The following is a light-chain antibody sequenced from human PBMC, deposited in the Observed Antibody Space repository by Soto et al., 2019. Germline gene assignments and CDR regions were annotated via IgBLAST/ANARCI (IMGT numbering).Light chain of an antibody. CDR1: QSVRSNY. J-gene: IGKJ1*01. Sequence: DIVLTQSPGTLSLSPGEKATLSCRASQSVRSNYVAWYQQKPGQAPRLLIYGAASRANGIPDRFSGSGSGTDFTLTISRLEPEDFAVYYCQQYGSSPKTFGQGTKVEIK. CDR2: GAA. V-gene: IGKV3-20*01. CDR3: QQYGSSPKT.